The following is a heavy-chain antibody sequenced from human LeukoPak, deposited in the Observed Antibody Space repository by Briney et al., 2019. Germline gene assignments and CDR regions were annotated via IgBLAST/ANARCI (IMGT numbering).Heavy chain of an antibody. CDR3: ARGYSSGEAD. CDR1: SGSISRYY. J-gene: IGHJ4*02. CDR2: IYYSGST. V-gene: IGHV4-39*07. Sequence: SETLSLTCTVSSGSISRYYWGWIRQPPGKGLEWIGSIYYSGSTYYNPSLKSRVTISVDTSKNQFSLKLSSVTAADTAVYYCARGYSSGEADWGQGTLVTVSS. D-gene: IGHD6-19*01.